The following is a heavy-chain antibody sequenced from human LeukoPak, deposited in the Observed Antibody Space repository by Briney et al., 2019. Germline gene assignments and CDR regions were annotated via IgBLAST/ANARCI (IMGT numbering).Heavy chain of an antibody. CDR1: GFIFSSYA. CDR3: AKDTSIGRYCTNGVCSPFDY. CDR2: INGSGGST. V-gene: IGHV3-23*01. D-gene: IGHD2-8*01. J-gene: IGHJ4*02. Sequence: PGGSLRLSCAVSGFIFSSYAMSWVRQAPGKGLEWVSVINGSGGSTYYADSVKGRFTISRDNSKNTLYLQMNSLRAEDTAVYYCAKDTSIGRYCTNGVCSPFDYWGQGTLVTVSS.